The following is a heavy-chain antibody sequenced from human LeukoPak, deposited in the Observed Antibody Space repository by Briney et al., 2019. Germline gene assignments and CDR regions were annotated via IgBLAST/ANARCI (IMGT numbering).Heavy chain of an antibody. Sequence: PSETLSLTCTVSGGSISSTSSYWGWIRQPPGKGLEWIGKIYYTGSTYYNPSLKSRVTISVDTSKNQFSLKLSSVTAADTAVYYCARESGYYDTSGYSFGYWGQGTLVTVSS. CDR3: ARESGYYDTSGYSFGY. CDR1: GGSISSTSSY. J-gene: IGHJ4*02. V-gene: IGHV4-39*02. D-gene: IGHD3-22*01. CDR2: IYYTGST.